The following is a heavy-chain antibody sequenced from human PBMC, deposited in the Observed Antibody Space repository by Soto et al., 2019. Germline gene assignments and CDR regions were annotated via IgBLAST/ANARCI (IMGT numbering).Heavy chain of an antibody. CDR3: ARDQAMAQCDY. Sequence: QVQLVQSGAEVKKPGASVKVSCKASGYTFTSYGISWVRQAPGQGREWMGWINAYNGNTKDAQRLQARVTMTTDKSTSTADMELRSLRSDDTAVYDCARDQAMAQCDYWGQGTLVTVSS. CDR1: GYTFTSYG. CDR2: INAYNGNT. V-gene: IGHV1-18*01. J-gene: IGHJ4*02. D-gene: IGHD5-18*01.